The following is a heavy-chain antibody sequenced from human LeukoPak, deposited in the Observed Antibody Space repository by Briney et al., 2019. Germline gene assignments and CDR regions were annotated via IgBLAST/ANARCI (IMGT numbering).Heavy chain of an antibody. CDR1: GGTFSSYA. Sequence: GASVKVSCKASGGTFSSYAISWVRQAPGQGLEWMGGIIPIFGTANYAQKFQGRVTITADESTSTAYMELSSLRSEDTAMYYCARGGYHYFDYWGQGTLVTVSS. D-gene: IGHD5-12*01. CDR3: ARGGYHYFDY. CDR2: IIPIFGTA. J-gene: IGHJ4*02. V-gene: IGHV1-69*13.